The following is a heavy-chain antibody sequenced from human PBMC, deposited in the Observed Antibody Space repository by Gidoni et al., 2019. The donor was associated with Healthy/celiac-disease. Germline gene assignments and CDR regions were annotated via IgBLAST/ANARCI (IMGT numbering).Heavy chain of an antibody. D-gene: IGHD2-2*01. J-gene: IGHJ4*02. Sequence: EVQLVESGGGLVQPGGSLRLSCAASGFTFSSYSMNWVRQAPGKGLEWVSYISSSSSTIYYADSVKGRFTISRDNAKNSLYLQMNSLRAEDTAVYYCARGCSSTSCYVDYWGQGTLVTVSS. CDR2: ISSSSSTI. CDR3: ARGCSSTSCYVDY. V-gene: IGHV3-48*01. CDR1: GFTFSSYS.